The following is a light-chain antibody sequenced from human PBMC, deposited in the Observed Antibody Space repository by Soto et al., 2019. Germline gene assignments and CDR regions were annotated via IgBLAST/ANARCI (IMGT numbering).Light chain of an antibody. J-gene: IGKJ4*01. Sequence: EFVLTQSPGTLSLSPGERATLSCRARQTVRNNYLAWYQQKPGQAPRLLIYDASSRATGIPDRFSGGGSGTDFTLTISRLEPEDFAVYYCQQFSIYPLTFGGGTKVDI. CDR2: DAS. CDR3: QQFSIYPLT. V-gene: IGKV3-20*01. CDR1: QTVRNNY.